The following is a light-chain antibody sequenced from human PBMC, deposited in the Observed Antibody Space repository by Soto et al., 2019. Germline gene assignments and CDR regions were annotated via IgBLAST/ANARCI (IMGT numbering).Light chain of an antibody. V-gene: IGKV3-11*01. J-gene: IGKJ5*01. Sequence: EIVLTRSPATLSLSPGERATLSCRAIESVSSYLARNQHSRGQAPRLLIYDASNMATGIPARFSGSGSETDFTLNISSLEPEEFAVYCCQQRSNWPSITFGQGTRLEIK. CDR3: QQRSNWPSIT. CDR2: DAS. CDR1: ESVSSY.